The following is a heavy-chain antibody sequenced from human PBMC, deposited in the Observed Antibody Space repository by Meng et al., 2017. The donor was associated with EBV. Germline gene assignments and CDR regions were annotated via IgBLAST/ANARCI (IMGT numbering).Heavy chain of an antibody. CDR3: AHRRDEYSSSWYGWFDP. D-gene: IGHD6-13*01. J-gene: IGHJ5*02. CDR1: GFSLSTSGVG. Sequence: QITLKESGPTPVKPTQTLTRTCTFSGFSLSTSGVGVGWIRQPPGKALEWLALIYWDDDKRYSPSLKSRLTITKDTSKNQVVLTMTNMDPVDTATYYCAHRRDEYSSSWYGWFDPWGQGTLVTVSS. V-gene: IGHV2-5*02. CDR2: IYWDDDK.